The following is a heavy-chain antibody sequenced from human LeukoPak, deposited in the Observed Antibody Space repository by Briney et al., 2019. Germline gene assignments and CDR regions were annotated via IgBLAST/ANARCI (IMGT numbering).Heavy chain of an antibody. J-gene: IGHJ3*02. V-gene: IGHV4-59*01. D-gene: IGHD3-16*02. CDR1: GGSISSYY. Sequence: PSETLSLTCTVSGGSISSYYWSWIRQPPGKGLEWIGYIYYSGSTNYNPSLKSRVTISVDTSKNQFSLKLSSVTAADTAVYYCARVGRGYIRADAFDIWGQGTMVTVSS. CDR3: ARVGRGYIRADAFDI. CDR2: IYYSGST.